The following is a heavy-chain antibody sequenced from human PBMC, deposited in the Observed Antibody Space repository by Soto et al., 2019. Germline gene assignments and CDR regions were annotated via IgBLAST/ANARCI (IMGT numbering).Heavy chain of an antibody. J-gene: IGHJ5*02. V-gene: IGHV1-18*01. CDR2: ISAYNGNT. D-gene: IGHD3-3*01. Sequence: ASVKVSCTASVYTFTSYGIIWVRQAPGQGLEWMGWISAYNGNTNYAQKLQGRVTMTTDTSTSTAYMELRSLRSDDTAVYYCARDDYDFWSGSRFVWFDPWGQGTLVTVSS. CDR3: ARDDYDFWSGSRFVWFDP. CDR1: VYTFTSYG.